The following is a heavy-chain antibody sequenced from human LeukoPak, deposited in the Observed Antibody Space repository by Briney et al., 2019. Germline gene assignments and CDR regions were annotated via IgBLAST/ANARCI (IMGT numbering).Heavy chain of an antibody. CDR3: AGRLRYSYPFDC. CDR2: IYYSGST. J-gene: IGHJ4*02. CDR1: GGTISVFY. Sequence: SETLSLTCTVSGGTISVFYWTWIRHPPGEGREWIGYIYYSGSTHYNPSPKSRVTISVETSKNQFPRKRGSVTAADTAVYYCAGRLRYSYPFDCWGQETLVSVSS. D-gene: IGHD5-18*01. V-gene: IGHV4-59*08.